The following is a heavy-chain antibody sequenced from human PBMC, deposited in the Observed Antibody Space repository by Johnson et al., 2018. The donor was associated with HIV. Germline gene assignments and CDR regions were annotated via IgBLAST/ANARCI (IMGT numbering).Heavy chain of an antibody. CDR1: GFTFDDYG. J-gene: IGHJ3*02. D-gene: IGHD1-26*01. CDR2: INWNGGST. Sequence: VQLVESGGGVVRPGGSLRLSCAASGFTFDDYGISCVRQAPGKGLEWVSGINWNGGSTGYADSVKGRFTISRDNAKNSLYLQMNSLRAEDTAVYYCARDLVGATNVAAFDIWGQGTMVTVSS. V-gene: IGHV3-20*04. CDR3: ARDLVGATNVAAFDI.